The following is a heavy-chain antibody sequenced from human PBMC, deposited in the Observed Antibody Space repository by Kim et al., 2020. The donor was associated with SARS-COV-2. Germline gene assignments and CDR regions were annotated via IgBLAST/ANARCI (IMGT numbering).Heavy chain of an antibody. Sequence: GGSLRLSCAASGFTFNDYGMHWVRQAPGKGLEWVAVIWYDGSNKYYADSVKGRFTISRDNTKNTLYLQMNSLRAEDTAVYYCASAPSARSSSYWGQGTLV. CDR1: GFTFNDYG. D-gene: IGHD2-2*01. J-gene: IGHJ4*02. CDR3: ASAPSARSSSY. CDR2: IWYDGSNK. V-gene: IGHV3-33*01.